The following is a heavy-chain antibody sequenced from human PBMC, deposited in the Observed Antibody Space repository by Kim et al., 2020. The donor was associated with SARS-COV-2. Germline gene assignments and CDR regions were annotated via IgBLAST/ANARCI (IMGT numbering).Heavy chain of an antibody. CDR3: ARGKEFPYDNSGYFLDS. Sequence: GGSLRLSCAASGFTFNDHGMHWVRQAPGKGLEWVAVIWYDGRTTYYLPSVKGRFTISRDNSKNTLFLQMNNLRAEDTALYYCARGKEFPYDNSGYFLDSWGLGTLVTVSS. V-gene: IGHV3-33*01. CDR1: GFTFNDHG. D-gene: IGHD3-22*01. CDR2: IWYDGRTT. J-gene: IGHJ4*02.